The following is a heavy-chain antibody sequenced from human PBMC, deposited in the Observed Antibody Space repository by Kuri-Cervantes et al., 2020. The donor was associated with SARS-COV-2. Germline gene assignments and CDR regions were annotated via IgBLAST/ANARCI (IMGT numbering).Heavy chain of an antibody. V-gene: IGHV3-23*01. J-gene: IGHJ4*02. CDR3: AKEPTSNYGPAIY. CDR2: ISGSGGST. Sequence: GESPKIPFAASGFTFSSYAMSWVRQAPGKGLEWVSAISGSGGSTYYADSVKGRFTISRDNSKNTLYLQMNSLRAEDTAVYYCAKEPTSNYGPAIYWGQGTLVTVSS. CDR1: GFTFSSYA. D-gene: IGHD3-10*01.